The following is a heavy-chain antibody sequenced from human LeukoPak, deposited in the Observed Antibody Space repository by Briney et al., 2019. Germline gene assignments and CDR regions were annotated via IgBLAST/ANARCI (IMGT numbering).Heavy chain of an antibody. D-gene: IGHD5-12*01. J-gene: IGHJ5*02. Sequence: ASVKVSCKASGYTFTSYDINWVRQATGQGLEWMGWMNPNSGNTGYAQKFQGRVTMTRNTSISTAYMELSSLRSVDTAVYYCARAPIKWVGGPRPYNWFDPWGQGTLVTVSS. CDR2: MNPNSGNT. CDR3: ARAPIKWVGGPRPYNWFDP. V-gene: IGHV1-8*01. CDR1: GYTFTSYD.